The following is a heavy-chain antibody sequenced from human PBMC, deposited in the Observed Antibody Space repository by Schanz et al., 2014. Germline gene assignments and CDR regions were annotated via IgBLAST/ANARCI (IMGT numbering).Heavy chain of an antibody. Sequence: QVQLVESGGGVVQPGRSLRLSCAASGFTFSNFGLHWVRQAPGKGLNWVAVISSDGTNKYYADSVKGRFTISRDNSKNTLYLQMNSLRAEDTAVYYCAKDLPSDYYIAYWGQGTLVTVSS. V-gene: IGHV3-30*18. J-gene: IGHJ4*02. D-gene: IGHD3-22*01. CDR2: ISSDGTNK. CDR3: AKDLPSDYYIAY. CDR1: GFTFSNFG.